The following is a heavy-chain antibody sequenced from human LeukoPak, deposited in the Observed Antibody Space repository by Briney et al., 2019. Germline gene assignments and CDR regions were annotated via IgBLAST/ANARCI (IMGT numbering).Heavy chain of an antibody. D-gene: IGHD3-22*01. CDR1: GYTFTSYA. Sequence: ASVKVSCKASGYTFTSYAMNWVRQAPGQGLEWMGWINTNTGNPTYAQGFTGRFVFSLDTSVSTAYLQISSLKAEDTAVYYCASRSTVSEHPDSSGYKEYWGQGTLVTVSS. CDR3: ASRSTVSEHPDSSGYKEY. J-gene: IGHJ4*02. CDR2: INTNTGNP. V-gene: IGHV7-4-1*02.